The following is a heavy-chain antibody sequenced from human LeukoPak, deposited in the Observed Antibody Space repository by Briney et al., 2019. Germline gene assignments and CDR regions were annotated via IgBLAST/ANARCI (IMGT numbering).Heavy chain of an antibody. Sequence: ASVKVSCKASGYSFTSYDINWVRQAPGQGLEWMGWMSPNSGNTGYAQKFQGRVTMTRNTSISTAYMELSSLRSEDTAVYYCARAAGFSPSWRNLFDPRGQGTLVTVSS. CDR1: GYSFTSYD. J-gene: IGHJ5*02. CDR3: ARAAGFSPSWRNLFDP. CDR2: MSPNSGNT. D-gene: IGHD2-2*01. V-gene: IGHV1-8*01.